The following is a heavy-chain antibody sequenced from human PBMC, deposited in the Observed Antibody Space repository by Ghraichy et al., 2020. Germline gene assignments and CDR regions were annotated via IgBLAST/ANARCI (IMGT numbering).Heavy chain of an antibody. Sequence: ASVKVSCKASGYTFTSYGISWVRQAPGQRLEWMGWISAYSGNTNYAQKFQGRVTMTTDTSTSTAYMELRSLRSDDTAVYYCAREWICGSDGCFFYYGLDVWGQGTTVTVSS. CDR2: ISAYSGNT. J-gene: IGHJ6*02. CDR3: AREWICGSDGCFFYYGLDV. CDR1: GYTFTSYG. D-gene: IGHD2-21*02. V-gene: IGHV1-18*04.